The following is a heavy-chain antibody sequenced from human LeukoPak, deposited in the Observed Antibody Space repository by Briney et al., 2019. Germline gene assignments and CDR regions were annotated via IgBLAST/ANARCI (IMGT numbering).Heavy chain of an antibody. CDR2: INHSGST. J-gene: IGHJ5*02. V-gene: IGHV4-34*01. CDR3: ARRSAWYYYGSGSWFDP. CDR1: GGSFSGYY. D-gene: IGHD3-10*01. Sequence: SETLSLTCAVYGGSFSGYYWSWIRQPPGKGLEWIGEINHSGSTNYNPSLKSRVTISVDTSKNQFSLKLSSVTAADTAVYYCARRSAWYYYGSGSWFDPWSQGTLVTVSS.